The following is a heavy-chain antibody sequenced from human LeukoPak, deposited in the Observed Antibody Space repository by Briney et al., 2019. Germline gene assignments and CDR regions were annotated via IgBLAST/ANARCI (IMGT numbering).Heavy chain of an antibody. CDR3: ASRPLGYCSSTSCPGDYYMDV. V-gene: IGHV4-38-2*01. CDR2: IYHSGST. D-gene: IGHD2-2*01. J-gene: IGHJ6*03. Sequence: SETLSLTCAVSGYSISSGYYWGWIRQPPGKGLEWFGSIYHSGSTYYNPSLKSRVTISVDTSKNQFSLKMSSVTAADTAVYYCASRPLGYCSSTSCPGDYYMDVWGKGTTVTVSS. CDR1: GYSISSGYY.